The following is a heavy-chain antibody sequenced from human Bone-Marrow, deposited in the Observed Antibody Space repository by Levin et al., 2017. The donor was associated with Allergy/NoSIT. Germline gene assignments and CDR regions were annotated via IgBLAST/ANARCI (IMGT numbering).Heavy chain of an antibody. CDR2: IYYSGST. J-gene: IGHJ4*02. V-gene: IGHV4-59*01. D-gene: IGHD3-3*01. CDR3: ARDGDYDFWSGYNL. CDR1: GGSISSYY. Sequence: SQTLSLTCTVSGGSISSYYWSWIRQPPGKGLEWIGYIYYSGSTNYNPSLKSRVTISVDTSKNQFSLKLSSVTAADTAVYYCARDGDYDFWSGYNLWGQGTLVTVSS.